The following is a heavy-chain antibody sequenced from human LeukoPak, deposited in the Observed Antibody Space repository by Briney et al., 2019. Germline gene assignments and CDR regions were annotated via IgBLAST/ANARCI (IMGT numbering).Heavy chain of an antibody. CDR1: GFTFSSYA. CDR2: ITGSGGST. V-gene: IGHV3-23*01. J-gene: IGHJ5*01. CDR3: AKHLTGTKFFDS. D-gene: IGHD1/OR15-1a*01. Sequence: GGSLRLSCAASGFTFSSYAMSWVRQAPGKGLERVSAITGSGGSTYHADSVRGRFTISRDNSKNTLYLQMNSLRAEDTAIYYCAKHLTGTKFFDSWGQGALVTVSS.